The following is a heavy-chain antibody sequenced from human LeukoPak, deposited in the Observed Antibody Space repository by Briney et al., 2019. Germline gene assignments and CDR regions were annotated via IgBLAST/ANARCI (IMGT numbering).Heavy chain of an antibody. Sequence: GRSLRLSCAASGFTFSSYGMHWVRQAPGKGLEWVAVISYDGSNKYYADSVKGRFTISRDNSKNTLYLQINSLRAEDTAVYYCARYGDPYYYYGMDVWGQGTTVTVSS. D-gene: IGHD4-17*01. CDR3: ARYGDPYYYYGMDV. CDR1: GFTFSSYG. V-gene: IGHV3-30*03. CDR2: ISYDGSNK. J-gene: IGHJ6*02.